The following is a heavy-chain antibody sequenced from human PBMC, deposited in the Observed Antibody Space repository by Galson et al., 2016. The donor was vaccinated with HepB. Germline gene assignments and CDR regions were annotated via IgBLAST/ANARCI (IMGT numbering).Heavy chain of an antibody. CDR1: GDSLIHYY. D-gene: IGHD1-1*01. CDR2: IYYSGHT. CDR3: GRWNEGQDY. J-gene: IGHJ4*02. Sequence: ETLSLTCTVSGDSLIHYYWGWIRQPPGKGLEWIGNIYYSGHTNYNLSLTSRLSMSVDTSSNQFSLKLSSVTAADSAVYYCGRWNEGQDYWGQGTLVTVSS. V-gene: IGHV4-59*01.